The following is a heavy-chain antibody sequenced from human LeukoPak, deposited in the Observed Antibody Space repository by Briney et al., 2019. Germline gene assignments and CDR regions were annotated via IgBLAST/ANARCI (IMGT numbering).Heavy chain of an antibody. CDR2: ISGSGGST. V-gene: IGHV3-23*01. CDR1: GFTFINYA. D-gene: IGHD6-19*01. CDR3: AKDLYPAGAGALDY. Sequence: TGGSLRLSCAASGFTFINYAMSWVPQAPGKGLEWVSSISGSGGSTYYADSVKGRFTISRDDSKNTLYLQMNSLRAEDTAVYYCAKDLYPAGAGALDYGGQGPLVTVSS. J-gene: IGHJ4*02.